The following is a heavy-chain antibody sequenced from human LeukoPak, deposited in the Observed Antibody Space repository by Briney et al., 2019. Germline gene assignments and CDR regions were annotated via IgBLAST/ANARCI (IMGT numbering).Heavy chain of an antibody. Sequence: PGGSLRLSCAASGFTFSGSAMHWVRQASGKGLEWVGRIRSKANSYATAYAASVKGRFTISRDDSKNTAYLQMNSLKTEDTAVYYCTSKSSIAARASYYYYYMDVWGKGTTVTVSS. D-gene: IGHD6-6*01. CDR3: TSKSSIAARASYYYYYMDV. CDR1: GFTFSGSA. J-gene: IGHJ6*03. V-gene: IGHV3-73*01. CDR2: IRSKANSYAT.